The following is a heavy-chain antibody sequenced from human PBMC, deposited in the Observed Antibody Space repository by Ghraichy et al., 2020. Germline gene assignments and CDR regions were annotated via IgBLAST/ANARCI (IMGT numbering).Heavy chain of an antibody. V-gene: IGHV3-53*01. CDR3: ARWYCSSTNCYYDY. CDR2: IYSDGTT. D-gene: IGHD2-2*01. Sequence: GGSLRLSCAASGFTVSSNYMSWVRQAPGKGLEWVSIIYSDGTTYYADSVKGRFTISRDNFKNTLYLQMNSLRAEDTAVYYCARWYCSSTNCYYDYWGQGTLVTISS. J-gene: IGHJ4*02. CDR1: GFTVSSNY.